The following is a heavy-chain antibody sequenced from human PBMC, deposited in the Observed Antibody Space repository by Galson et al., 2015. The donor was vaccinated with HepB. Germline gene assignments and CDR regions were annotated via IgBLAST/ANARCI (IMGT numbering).Heavy chain of an antibody. Sequence: LRLSCAASGFSFSTYGMHWVRQAPGRGLEWVAVISFDGRKKEYADSVKGRFTISRDNSRNTLYLQMNSLRVEDTAVYYCAKDIVATIWDYFDNWGQGTLVTVSS. CDR3: AKDIVATIWDYFDN. CDR2: ISFDGRKK. J-gene: IGHJ4*02. D-gene: IGHD5-12*01. CDR1: GFSFSTYG. V-gene: IGHV3-30*18.